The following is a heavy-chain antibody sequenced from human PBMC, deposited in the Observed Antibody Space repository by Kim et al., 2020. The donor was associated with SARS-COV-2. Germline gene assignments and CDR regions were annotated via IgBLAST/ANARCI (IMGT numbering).Heavy chain of an antibody. CDR1: GYSFGKYF. CDR2: IGPVDGRT. Sequence: ASVKVSCQALGYSFGKYFLHWVRQAPGQGFEWMGIIGPVDGRTRYDHKFRGRGTMTTDPSRMTVIMELSNLTSDDSATYFCARGSLGRPGYLYYFPIDVW. CDR3: ARGSLGRPGYLYYFPIDV. D-gene: IGHD3-16*02. J-gene: IGHJ6*01. V-gene: IGHV1-46*03.